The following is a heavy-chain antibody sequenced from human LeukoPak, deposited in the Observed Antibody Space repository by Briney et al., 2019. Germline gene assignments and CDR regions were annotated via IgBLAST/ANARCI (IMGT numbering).Heavy chain of an antibody. V-gene: IGHV3-21*01. J-gene: IGHJ1*01. CDR1: GFIFSSYS. D-gene: IGHD3-22*01. CDR2: ISSSSSYI. Sequence: GGSLRLSCAASGFIFSSYSMNWVRQAPGKGLERVSSISSSSSYIYYADSVKGRFTISRDNAKNSLYLQMNSLRAEDTAVYYCARMGYYYDSSGYWEYFQHWGQGTLVTVSS. CDR3: ARMGYYYDSSGYWEYFQH.